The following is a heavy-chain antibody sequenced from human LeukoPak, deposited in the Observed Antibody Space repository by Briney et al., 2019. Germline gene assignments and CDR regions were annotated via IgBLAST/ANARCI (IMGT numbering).Heavy chain of an antibody. CDR2: INHSGST. V-gene: IGHV4-34*01. CDR1: GGSFSGYY. CDR3: ARVWNILTARVAFDI. D-gene: IGHD3-9*01. Sequence: PSETLSLTCAVYGGSFSGYYWSWIRQPPEKGLEWIGEINHSGSTNYNPSLKSRVTISVDTSKNQFSLKLSSVTAADTAVYYCARVWNILTARVAFDIWGQGTMVTVSS. J-gene: IGHJ3*02.